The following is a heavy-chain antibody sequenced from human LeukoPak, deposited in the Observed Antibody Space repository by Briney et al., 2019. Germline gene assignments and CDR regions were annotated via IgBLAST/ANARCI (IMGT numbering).Heavy chain of an antibody. Sequence: RGSLRLSCAASGFTFSAYTMNWVRHAPGKGLEWVSSIKASDNYIYYAASVAGRFTISTDAAQNSLYLQMDSLRAEDTATYYCARSRSMSKNDKNLRYWGQGTLVTVSS. V-gene: IGHV3-21*01. D-gene: IGHD1-26*01. CDR1: GFTFSAYT. J-gene: IGHJ4*02. CDR3: ARSRSMSKNDKNLRY. CDR2: IKASDNYI.